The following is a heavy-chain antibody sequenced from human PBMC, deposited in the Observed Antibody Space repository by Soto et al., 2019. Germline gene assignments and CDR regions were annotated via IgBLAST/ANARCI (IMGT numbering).Heavy chain of an antibody. Sequence: QVQLVQSGAEVQKPGSSVKVSCRTSGGTFSTNGISWVRQAPGQGLEWMGGIIPIFGTTNYAHKFRGRVTITADESTSTVYMELSSLTSEDTAVYYCARASDTTWYNWFDPWGQGTPVTVSS. CDR2: IIPIFGTT. J-gene: IGHJ5*02. CDR1: GGTFSTNG. V-gene: IGHV1-69*01. D-gene: IGHD2-8*02. CDR3: ARASDTTWYNWFDP.